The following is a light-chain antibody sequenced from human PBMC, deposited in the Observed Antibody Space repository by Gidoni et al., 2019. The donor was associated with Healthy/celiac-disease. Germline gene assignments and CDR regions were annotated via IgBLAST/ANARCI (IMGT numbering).Light chain of an antibody. CDR2: GAS. CDR3: QQYGSSPHT. V-gene: IGKV3-20*01. J-gene: IGKJ2*01. CDR1: QSVSSSY. Sequence: ESVLTQSRGTLSLSPGERATLSCRASQSVSSSYLAWYQQKPGQAPRLLIYGASSRATDIPDRFSGSASGTDFTLTISRLEPEDFAVYYCQQYGSSPHTFGQGTKLEIK.